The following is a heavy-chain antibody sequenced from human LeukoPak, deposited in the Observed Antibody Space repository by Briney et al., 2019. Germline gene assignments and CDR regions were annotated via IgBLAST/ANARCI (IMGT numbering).Heavy chain of an antibody. J-gene: IGHJ4*02. Sequence: TPSETLSLTCTVSGGSISSYYWSWIRQPPGKGLEWIGYIYYSGSTNYNPSLKSRVTISVDTSKNQFSLKLSSVTAADTAVYYCARNEAWITIFGVVISYFDYWGQGTLVTVSS. V-gene: IGHV4-59*01. D-gene: IGHD3-3*01. CDR2: IYYSGST. CDR1: GGSISSYY. CDR3: ARNEAWITIFGVVISYFDY.